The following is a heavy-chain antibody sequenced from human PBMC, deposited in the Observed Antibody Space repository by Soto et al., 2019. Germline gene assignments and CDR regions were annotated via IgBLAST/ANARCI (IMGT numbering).Heavy chain of an antibody. CDR1: GGSLSSGDLY. CDR2: IYYTGTT. CDR3: ARDIAAALGAWFDP. J-gene: IGHJ5*02. Sequence: SATLSLTCTVSGGSLSSGDLYWSWIRQPPGKGLEWIGYIYYTGTTQYNPSLRSRVAMSLDTSKSQFSLKLSSVTAADTAVYYCARDIAAALGAWFDPWGQGTLVTVSS. D-gene: IGHD6-13*01. V-gene: IGHV4-30-4*01.